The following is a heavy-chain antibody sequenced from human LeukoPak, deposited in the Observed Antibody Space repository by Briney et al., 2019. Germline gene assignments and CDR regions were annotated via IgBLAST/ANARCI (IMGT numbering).Heavy chain of an antibody. CDR2: IYYSGST. D-gene: IGHD2-15*01. J-gene: IGHJ5*02. CDR1: GGSISSSSYY. CDR3: AGGLGYCNIISCLNWFDP. V-gene: IGHV4-39*02. Sequence: SETLSLTCTVSGGSISSSSYYWGWIRQPPGKGLEWIGNIYYSGSTYYNPSLKSRVTISVDTSKNHFALKLSSVTAADTAVYFCAGGLGYCNIISCLNWFDPWGQGTLATVSS.